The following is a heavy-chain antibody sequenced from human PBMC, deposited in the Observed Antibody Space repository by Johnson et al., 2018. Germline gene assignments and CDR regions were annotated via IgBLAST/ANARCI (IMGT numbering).Heavy chain of an antibody. Sequence: QVQLVQSGGGVVQPGRSLRLSCAASGFIFSSYGMHWVRQAPGKGLEWVALISYDGSNKYYADSVKGRLTISRDNSKNTLYLQMNSLRAEDTAVYYCAKDRRAYSSGTGGAFDIWGQGTMVTVSS. CDR2: ISYDGSNK. CDR1: GFIFSSYG. CDR3: AKDRRAYSSGTGGAFDI. J-gene: IGHJ3*02. V-gene: IGHV3-30*18. D-gene: IGHD6-19*01.